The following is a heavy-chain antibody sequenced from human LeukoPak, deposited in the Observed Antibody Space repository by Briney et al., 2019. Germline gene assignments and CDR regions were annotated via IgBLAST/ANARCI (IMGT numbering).Heavy chain of an antibody. V-gene: IGHV4-30-2*01. CDR3: ARGEYCSSTSCYNDAFDI. J-gene: IGHJ3*02. Sequence: SQTLSLTCTVSGGSISSGGYYWSWIRQPPGKGLEWIGYIYHSGSTYYNPSLKSRVTISVDRSKNQFSLKLSSVTAADTAVYYCARGEYCSSTSCYNDAFDIWGQGTMVTVSS. D-gene: IGHD2-2*02. CDR1: GGSISSGGYY. CDR2: IYHSGST.